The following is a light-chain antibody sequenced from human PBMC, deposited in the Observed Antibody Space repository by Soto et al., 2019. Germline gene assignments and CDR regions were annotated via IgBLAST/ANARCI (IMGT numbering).Light chain of an antibody. V-gene: IGKV3-15*01. CDR1: QSVSSN. CDR2: AVS. J-gene: IGKJ1*01. CDR3: QQYNKWPLT. Sequence: EIMMTQSPGTLSASPGERATLSCRASQSVSSNLAWYQQKPGQAPRLLIYAVSTRATGIPARFSGSGSGTEFTLTLSSLQSEDFAVYYCQQYNKWPLTFGQGTKVELK.